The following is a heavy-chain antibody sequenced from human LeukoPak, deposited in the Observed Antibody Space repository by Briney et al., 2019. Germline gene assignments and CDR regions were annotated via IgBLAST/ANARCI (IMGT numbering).Heavy chain of an antibody. Sequence: GGSLTLSCPVSAHSFSSYWMAWVRQAPGKGLEWVANIKGDESARHQADSVKSTFTISIGNAQNSVYLLRYSLRGEYTAACYCARDVGGSLAYWGRGILVTVSS. CDR2: IKGDESAR. CDR1: AHSFSSYW. D-gene: IGHD1-26*01. CDR3: ARDVGGSLAY. V-gene: IGHV3-7*01. J-gene: IGHJ4*02.